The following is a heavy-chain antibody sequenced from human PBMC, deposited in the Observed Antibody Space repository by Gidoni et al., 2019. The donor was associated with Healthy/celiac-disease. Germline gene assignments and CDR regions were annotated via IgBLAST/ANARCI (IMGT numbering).Heavy chain of an antibody. V-gene: IGHV1-24*01. CDR1: GYTLTELS. Sequence: QVQLVQSGAEVKTPGASVKVSCKVSGYTLTELSMHWVRQAPGKGLEWMGGFDPEDGETSYAQKFQGRVTMTEDTSTDTAYMELSSLRSEDTAVYYCATAQKYGSGVAFDIWGQGTMVTVSS. D-gene: IGHD3-10*01. J-gene: IGHJ3*02. CDR3: ATAQKYGSGVAFDI. CDR2: FDPEDGET.